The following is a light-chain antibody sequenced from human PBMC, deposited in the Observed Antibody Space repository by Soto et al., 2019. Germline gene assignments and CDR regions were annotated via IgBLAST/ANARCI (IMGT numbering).Light chain of an antibody. CDR3: HQYNNWPWT. V-gene: IGKV3D-15*01. J-gene: IGKJ1*01. CDR2: GAS. Sequence: EIVMTQSPATLTVSPGERATLSCRASQSVSSNLAWYQQKPGEAPRLLIDGASTRATGIPARFSGRGSGTEFTLTISSLQSEDFAVYYCHQYNNWPWTLGQGTKVDIK. CDR1: QSVSSN.